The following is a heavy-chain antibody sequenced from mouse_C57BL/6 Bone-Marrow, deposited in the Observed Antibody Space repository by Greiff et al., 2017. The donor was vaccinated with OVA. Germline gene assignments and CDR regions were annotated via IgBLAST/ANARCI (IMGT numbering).Heavy chain of an antibody. CDR1: GCSFTDYY. CDR2: IGPGSGIT. V-gene: IGHV1-77*01. D-gene: IGHD2-1*01. J-gene: IGHJ3*01. Sequence: VQLQQSGAELVKPGASVKISCKASGCSFTDYYINWVKQRPGQGLEWIGKIGPGSGITYYYEKFKGKATLTAYKSSSTAYMQLSSLTSEASAVYFCARGRGWYPFAYWGQGTMVTVSA. CDR3: ARGRGWYPFAY.